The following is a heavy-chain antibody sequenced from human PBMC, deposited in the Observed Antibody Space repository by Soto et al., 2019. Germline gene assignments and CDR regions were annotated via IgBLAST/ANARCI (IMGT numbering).Heavy chain of an antibody. V-gene: IGHV4-34*01. D-gene: IGHD1-26*01. CDR3: ARTKWTGAWFDP. CDR1: VDTFRGYY. J-gene: IGHJ5*02. Sequence: SETLSLTCAVYVDTFRGYYWSWIRQPPGKGLEWIGQINHSGSTNYEPSLKSRVTLSVDTSKNQFSLKLTSVTAADTAIYYCARTKWTGAWFDPWGPGTLATVSS. CDR2: INHSGST.